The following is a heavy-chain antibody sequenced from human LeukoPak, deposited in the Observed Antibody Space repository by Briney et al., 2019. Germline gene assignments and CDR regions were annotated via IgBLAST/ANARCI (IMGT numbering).Heavy chain of an antibody. Sequence: SETLSLTCAVYGGSFSGYYWSWIRQPPGKGLEWIGEINHSGSTNYNPSLKSRVTISVDTSKNQFSLKLSSVTAADTAMYYCARQESVARQLELDYWGQGTLVTVSS. D-gene: IGHD5-24*01. CDR3: ARQESVARQLELDY. V-gene: IGHV4-34*01. J-gene: IGHJ4*02. CDR2: INHSGST. CDR1: GGSFSGYY.